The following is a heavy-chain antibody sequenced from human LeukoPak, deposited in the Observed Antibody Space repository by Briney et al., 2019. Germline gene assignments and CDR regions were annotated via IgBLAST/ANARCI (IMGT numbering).Heavy chain of an antibody. CDR1: EFTFSDYY. CDR2: ISYSGDTI. Sequence: GGSLRLSCAAAEFTFSDYYMSWIRQAPGKALEWVSYISYSGDTIYYADSVKGRFTVSRDNAKNLLYLQMSSLRAEDTAVYFCARGVPSGVDYFDYWGQGTLVTVSS. J-gene: IGHJ4*02. V-gene: IGHV3-11*04. D-gene: IGHD6-19*01. CDR3: ARGVPSGVDYFDY.